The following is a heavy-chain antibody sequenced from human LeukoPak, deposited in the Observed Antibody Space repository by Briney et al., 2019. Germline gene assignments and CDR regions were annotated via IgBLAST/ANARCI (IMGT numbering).Heavy chain of an antibody. V-gene: IGHV3-7*01. J-gene: IGHJ4*02. CDR3: ARGGKFYYDSSGYPGDY. CDR2: IKRDGSEK. CDR1: GFTFTDYW. Sequence: GGSLRLSCAASGFTFTDYWMSWVRRAPEKGLERVANIKRDGSEKYYADSVKGRFTISRDNVKRSLSLQMNSLRAEDTAVYYCARGGKFYYDSSGYPGDYWGQGILVTVSS. D-gene: IGHD3-22*01.